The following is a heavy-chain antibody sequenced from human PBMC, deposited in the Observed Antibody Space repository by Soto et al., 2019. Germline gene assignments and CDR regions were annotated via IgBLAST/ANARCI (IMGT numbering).Heavy chain of an antibody. CDR1: GFTFKTYW. CDR3: ARGYSSGWYLWYFDY. J-gene: IGHJ4*02. V-gene: IGHV3-74*01. D-gene: IGHD6-19*01. Sequence: GSLRLSCAVSGFTFKTYWMHWVRQDPGKGLVWVSRINSDGSSTSYADSVKGRFTISRDNAKNTLYLQMNSLRAEDTAVYYCARGYSSGWYLWYFDYWGQGTLVTVSS. CDR2: INSDGSST.